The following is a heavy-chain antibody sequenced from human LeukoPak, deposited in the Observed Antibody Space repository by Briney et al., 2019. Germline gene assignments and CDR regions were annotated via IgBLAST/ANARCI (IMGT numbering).Heavy chain of an antibody. D-gene: IGHD3-22*01. V-gene: IGHV3-21*01. Sequence: GGSLRLSCAASGFTFSSYSMNRVRQAPGKGLEWISSMTSSSSYIYYADSVKGRFTISRDNATNSLYLQMNSLRAEDTAVYYCARGSGYYYQPGSLLDYWGQGTLVTVSS. CDR3: ARGSGYYYQPGSLLDY. J-gene: IGHJ4*02. CDR2: MTSSSSYI. CDR1: GFTFSSYS.